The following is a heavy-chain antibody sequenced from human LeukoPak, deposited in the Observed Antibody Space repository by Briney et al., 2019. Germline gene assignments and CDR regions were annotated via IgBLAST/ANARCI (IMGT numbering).Heavy chain of an antibody. CDR2: ISGSGGST. CDR1: GFTFSSYG. D-gene: IGHD1-1*01. V-gene: IGHV3-23*01. CDR3: ARCTTGRTFGSLREIKRSREIDY. J-gene: IGHJ4*02. Sequence: GSLRLSCAASGFTFSSYGMSWVRQAPGKGLEWVSAISGSGGSTYYADSVKGRFTISGDNAKNSLYLQMNSLRVEDTAMYYCARCTTGRTFGSLREIKRSREIDYWGQGTLVTVSS.